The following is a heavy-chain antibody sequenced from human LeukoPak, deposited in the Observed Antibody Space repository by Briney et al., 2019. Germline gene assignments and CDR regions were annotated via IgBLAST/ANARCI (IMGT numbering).Heavy chain of an antibody. CDR2: ISAYNGNT. V-gene: IGHV1-18*04. CDR3: ARGSRIMTTWHRGEYFQH. J-gene: IGHJ1*01. D-gene: IGHD4-17*01. Sequence: SASVKVSCKASGYTFTSYGFSWVRQASGQGLEWMGWISAYNGNTNYVQKFQGRVTMTTDTSTSTAYMELRSLRSDDTAVYYCARGSRIMTTWHRGEYFQHWGQGTLVTVSS. CDR1: GYTFTSYG.